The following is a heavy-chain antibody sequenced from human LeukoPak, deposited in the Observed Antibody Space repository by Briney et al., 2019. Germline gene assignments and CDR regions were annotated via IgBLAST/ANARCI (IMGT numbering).Heavy chain of an antibody. Sequence: PGGSLRLSCAASGSTFSSYSMNWVRQAPGKGLEWVSVLYSGGNTYYADSVKGRFTISRDNSKNTLCLQMSSLRVEDTAVYYCATSPATGNIYFDLWGRGTLVTVSS. D-gene: IGHD6-13*01. V-gene: IGHV3-66*01. CDR3: ATSPATGNIYFDL. CDR1: GSTFSSYS. J-gene: IGHJ2*01. CDR2: LYSGGNT.